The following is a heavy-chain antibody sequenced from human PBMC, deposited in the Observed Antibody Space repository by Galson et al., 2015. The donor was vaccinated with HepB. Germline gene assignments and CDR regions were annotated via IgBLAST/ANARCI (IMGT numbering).Heavy chain of an antibody. Sequence: SVKVSCKASSYTFKSYGISWVRQAPGQGLEWMGWINPYNRNTKYAQKFQGRVTLTADTSTSTAYMELGSLRSDDTAVYFCAREGRLRDSSGWLPNFYYGMDVWGQGTTVTVSS. D-gene: IGHD6-19*01. CDR1: SYTFKSYG. CDR3: AREGRLRDSSGWLPNFYYGMDV. V-gene: IGHV1-18*04. J-gene: IGHJ6*02. CDR2: INPYNRNT.